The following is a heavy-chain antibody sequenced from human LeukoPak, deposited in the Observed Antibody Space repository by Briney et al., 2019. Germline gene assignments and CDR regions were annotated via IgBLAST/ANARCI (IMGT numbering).Heavy chain of an antibody. D-gene: IGHD3-16*01. J-gene: IGHJ4*02. Sequence: GGSLRLSCAASGFTFNDYSVNWFRQAPGKGLEWVGFIKSKTYGGATEYAASVKGRFIISRDDSKSIAYLQMNSLKTEDTAVYYCTRTPDRGSYSEYWGQGTLVTVSS. CDR3: TRTPDRGSYSEY. V-gene: IGHV3-49*03. CDR1: GFTFNDYS. CDR2: IKSKTYGGAT.